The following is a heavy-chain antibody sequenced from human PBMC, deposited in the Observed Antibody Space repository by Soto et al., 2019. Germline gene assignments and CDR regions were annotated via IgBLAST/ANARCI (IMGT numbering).Heavy chain of an antibody. D-gene: IGHD3-10*01. CDR1: GFTFNDYS. J-gene: IGHJ6*02. CDR3: VRAGHVFDVHYYGMDL. CDR2: ISSSGTYI. Sequence: GGSLRLSCEASGFTFNDYSMDWVRQGPEKGLEWVSSISSSGTYIYYADSVKGRFAISRDNANNVMYLQMDTLRAEDTAVYYCVRAGHVFDVHYYGMDLWGQGTTVTVSS. V-gene: IGHV3-21*01.